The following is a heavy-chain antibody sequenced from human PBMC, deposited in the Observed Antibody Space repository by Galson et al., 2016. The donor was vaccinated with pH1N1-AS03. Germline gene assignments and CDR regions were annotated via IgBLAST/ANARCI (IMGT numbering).Heavy chain of an antibody. CDR2: IARRAHGGTT. D-gene: IGHD3-16*01. CDR3: TQGGWFDP. V-gene: IGHV3-49*03. Sequence: LRLSCAGYGFTFGAHDVGWFRQAPGKGLEWVGFIARRAHGGTTEYAASVTGRFTISRDDSKSIAYLEMNSLKTEDTAVYYCTQGGWFDPWGQGTLVTVAS. J-gene: IGHJ5*02. CDR1: GFTFGAHD.